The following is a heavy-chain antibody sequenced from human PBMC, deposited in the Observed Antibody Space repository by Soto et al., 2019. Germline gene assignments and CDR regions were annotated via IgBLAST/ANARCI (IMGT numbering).Heavy chain of an antibody. Sequence: GGSLRLSCAAAGFTFSSSAISWVRQAPGKGLEWVSAVSANGQGIYYADSVRGRFTISRDNSKNTVFLHMDSLSAEDTAVYYCAKDRHYPRDYFHYWGQGTLVTV. D-gene: IGHD3-10*01. CDR3: AKDRHYPRDYFHY. J-gene: IGHJ4*02. CDR2: VSANGQGI. CDR1: GFTFSSSA. V-gene: IGHV3-23*01.